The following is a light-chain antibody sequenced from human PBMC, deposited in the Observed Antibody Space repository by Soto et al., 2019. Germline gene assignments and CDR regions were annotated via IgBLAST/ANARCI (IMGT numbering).Light chain of an antibody. CDR2: KAS. J-gene: IGKJ2*01. CDR3: QQYNSADT. V-gene: IGKV1-5*03. Sequence: IQMTQSPSTLSASVGDSVTITCRASQSISSWLAWYQQKPGKASKVLIYKASILESGVPSRFSGSGSGTDFTLTISRLQPDDCATYYCQQYNSADTFGQGTKVDIK. CDR1: QSISSW.